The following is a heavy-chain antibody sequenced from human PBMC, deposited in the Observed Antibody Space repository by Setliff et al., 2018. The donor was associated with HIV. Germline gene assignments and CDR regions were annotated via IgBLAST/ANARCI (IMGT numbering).Heavy chain of an antibody. D-gene: IGHD3-16*01. CDR2: IYVNGKA. V-gene: IGHV4-4*07. Sequence: PSETLSLTCNISGASMNSYYWSWVRQSAGQELEWIGRIYVNGKASYNPSLKSRVTMSVGKSKSQFSLRLRSVTAADTAVYYCVRERRWLQEYYYYMDVWGNGTTVTVSS. CDR1: GASMNSYY. J-gene: IGHJ6*04. CDR3: VRERRWLQEYYYYMDV.